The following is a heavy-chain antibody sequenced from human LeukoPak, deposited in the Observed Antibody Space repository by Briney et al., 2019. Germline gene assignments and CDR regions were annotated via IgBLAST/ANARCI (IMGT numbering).Heavy chain of an antibody. Sequence: PGGSLRLSCAASGFTFSLYTMNWVRQAPGKGLEWVSSISSNGNYIHYADSVKGRFTISRDNAETSVYLEMNSLRAEDTGLYFCVRDDCSSSSCPFDFWGQGVLLTVSS. CDR3: VRDDCSSSSCPFDF. CDR2: ISSNGNYI. CDR1: GFTFSLYT. D-gene: IGHD2-2*01. J-gene: IGHJ4*02. V-gene: IGHV3-21*01.